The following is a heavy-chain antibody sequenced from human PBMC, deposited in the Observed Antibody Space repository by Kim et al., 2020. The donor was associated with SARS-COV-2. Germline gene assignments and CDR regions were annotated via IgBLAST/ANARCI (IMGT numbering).Heavy chain of an antibody. CDR3: ARRAAAGTNDY. J-gene: IGHJ4*02. V-gene: IGHV5-51*01. D-gene: IGHD6-13*01. Sequence: RYSPSFQGQVTISADKSISTAYLQWSSLKASDTAMYYCARRAAAGTNDYWGQGTLVTVSS.